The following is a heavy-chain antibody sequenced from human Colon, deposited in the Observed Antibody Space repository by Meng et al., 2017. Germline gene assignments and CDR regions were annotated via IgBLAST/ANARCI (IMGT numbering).Heavy chain of an antibody. J-gene: IGHJ4*02. CDR3: ARDRYYGSGAYNYFDY. V-gene: IGHV1-3*04. D-gene: IGHD3-10*01. CDR1: GYASSTHS. CDR2: INTDNGDT. Sequence: QAQLVQSGPEVTKPGASVKISCKASGYASSTHSIHWVRQAPGQRLEWMGWINTDNGDTRYSQDFQGRVTITRNTSASTTDVELSSLRSEDTALYYCARDRYYGSGAYNYFDYWGQGTLVTVSS.